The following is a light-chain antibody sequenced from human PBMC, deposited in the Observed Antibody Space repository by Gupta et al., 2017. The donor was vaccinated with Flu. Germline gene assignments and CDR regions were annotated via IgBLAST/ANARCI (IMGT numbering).Light chain of an antibody. CDR2: GAT. V-gene: IGKV1-39*01. CDR1: QSIGSY. J-gene: IGKJ5*01. Sequence: DTQMTQSPSSVSASVGDTVTITCRASQSIGSYLSWHQQRPGMSPRLLISGATTLEGRAPSRFSGSVSGTEFTLTISDLQPEDLATYFCQQSLTSPLTFGQGTRVDI. CDR3: QQSLTSPLT.